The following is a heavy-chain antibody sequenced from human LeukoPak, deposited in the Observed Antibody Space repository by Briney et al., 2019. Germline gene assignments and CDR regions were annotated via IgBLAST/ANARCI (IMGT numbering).Heavy chain of an antibody. CDR2: ISGSSGGT. J-gene: IGHJ4*02. V-gene: IGHV3-23*01. CDR1: GFTFSNYA. Sequence: GGSLRLSCAASGFTFSNYAMSWVRQAPGKGLEWVSAISGSSGGTYYADSVKGRFTISRDNSKNTLYLQMNSLRAEDTAVYYCAKVSGDGSNYYFDSWGQGSLVTVSS. CDR3: AKVSGDGSNYYFDS. D-gene: IGHD5-24*01.